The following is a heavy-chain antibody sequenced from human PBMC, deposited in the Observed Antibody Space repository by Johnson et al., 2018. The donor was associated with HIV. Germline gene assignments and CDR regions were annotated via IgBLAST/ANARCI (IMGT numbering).Heavy chain of an antibody. V-gene: IGHV3-66*01. Sequence: VQLVESGGGVVQPGRSLRLSCAASGFSFSPYALHWVRQTPGKGLEWVAVIYSGGSTYYADSVKGRFTISRDNSKNTLYLQMNSLRAEDTAVYYCARSQVAATSEGAFDIWGQGTMVTVSS. D-gene: IGHD2-15*01. CDR3: ARSQVAATSEGAFDI. CDR1: GFSFSPYA. CDR2: IYSGGST. J-gene: IGHJ3*02.